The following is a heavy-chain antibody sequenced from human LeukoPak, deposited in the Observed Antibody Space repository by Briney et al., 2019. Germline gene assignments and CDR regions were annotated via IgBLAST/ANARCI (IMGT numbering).Heavy chain of an antibody. Sequence: GGSLRLSCAASGFTFNNAWMSWVRQAPGKGLEWVSAVSSDGVNTYYTESLKGRFTISRDNSKNTVYLQMHSLTVDDTAVYYCAKPFGFLEWLYGGYFDSWGQGTLVTVSS. CDR2: VSSDGVNT. V-gene: IGHV3-23*01. CDR3: AKPFGFLEWLYGGYFDS. D-gene: IGHD3-3*01. CDR1: GFTFNNAW. J-gene: IGHJ4*02.